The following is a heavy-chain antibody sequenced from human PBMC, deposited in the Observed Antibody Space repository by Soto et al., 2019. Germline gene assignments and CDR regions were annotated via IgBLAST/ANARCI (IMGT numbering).Heavy chain of an antibody. Sequence: EVQLVESGGGLVQPGGSLRLSCEASGFTFNSYWMHWVRQAPGKGLVWVSRINTDGTRTSYADSVKGRFTISRDNAKNTLYLQMRSPRAEDTAVYYCVRDLIPSGSSYLAYWGQGNLVTVSS. V-gene: IGHV3-74*01. CDR2: INTDGTRT. CDR3: VRDLIPSGSSYLAY. CDR1: GFTFNSYW. J-gene: IGHJ4*02. D-gene: IGHD2-21*01.